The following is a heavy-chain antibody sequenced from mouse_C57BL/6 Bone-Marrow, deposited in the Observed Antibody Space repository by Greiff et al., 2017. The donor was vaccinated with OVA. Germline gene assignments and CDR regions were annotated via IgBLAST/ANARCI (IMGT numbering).Heavy chain of an antibody. CDR2: IYPGSGST. D-gene: IGHD1-1*01. J-gene: IGHJ1*03. V-gene: IGHV1-55*01. Sequence: QVQLQQSGAELVKPGASVKMSCKASGYTFTSYWITWVKQRPGQGLEWIGDIYPGSGSTNYNEKFKSKATLTVDTSSSTVYMQLSGLTSEDSAVYYCARRYYGSSYWYFDVWGTGTTVTVSS. CDR1: GYTFTSYW. CDR3: ARRYYGSSYWYFDV.